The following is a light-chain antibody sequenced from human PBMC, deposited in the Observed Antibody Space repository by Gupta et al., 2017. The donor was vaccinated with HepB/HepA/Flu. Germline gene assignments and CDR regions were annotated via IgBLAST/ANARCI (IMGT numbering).Light chain of an antibody. Sequence: EIVLTQSPATMSLSPGDRSTRSCRASQSVSSYLAWYQQKPGQAPRLIIYDASNRAPGSTARFSGSGEGKDFTRTSSRREHEDFAVYYGQQRSTWPTFGHGTKVDIK. CDR1: QSVSSY. J-gene: IGKJ3*01. CDR2: DAS. V-gene: IGKV3-11*01. CDR3: QQRSTWPT.